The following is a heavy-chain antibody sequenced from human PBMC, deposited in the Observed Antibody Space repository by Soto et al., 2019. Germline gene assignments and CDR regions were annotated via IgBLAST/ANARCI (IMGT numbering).Heavy chain of an antibody. CDR3: ARRREGYYYGLDV. Sequence: EERLVESGGGSVQPGGSLRLSCAASRFTFSSYWMYWVRQAPGKGLVWVSRINSDGSSTRYADSVKGRFSISRDNSKSTLYLQMNTLRAEDTAVYYCARRREGYYYGLDVWGQGTTVTVSS. V-gene: IGHV3-74*01. D-gene: IGHD1-26*01. CDR2: INSDGSST. CDR1: RFTFSSYW. J-gene: IGHJ6*02.